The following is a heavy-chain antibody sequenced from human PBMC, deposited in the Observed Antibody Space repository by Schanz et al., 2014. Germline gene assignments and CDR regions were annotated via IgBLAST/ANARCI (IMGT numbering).Heavy chain of an antibody. CDR3: ARKMKLGVYGGKGHDSLDI. CDR1: GFTFSSHW. D-gene: IGHD4-17*01. Sequence: EVQLVQSGGGLVQPGGSLRLSCAASGFTFSSHWMHWVRQDPGKGLVWVARINSVGSNTDYADSVTGRFTISRDNAKNTLYLQMNTLRAEDTAVYYCARKMKLGVYGGKGHDSLDIWRQGTMVDVSS. CDR2: INSVGSNT. V-gene: IGHV3-74*01. J-gene: IGHJ3*02.